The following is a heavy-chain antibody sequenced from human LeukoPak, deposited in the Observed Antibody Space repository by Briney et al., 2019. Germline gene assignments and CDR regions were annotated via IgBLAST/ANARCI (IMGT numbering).Heavy chain of an antibody. CDR1: GGSISSYY. D-gene: IGHD3-22*01. Sequence: PSETLSLTCTVSGGSISSYYWSWIRQPPGKGLELIGYIYYSGSTNYNPSLKSRVTISVDTSKNQFSLKLSSVTAADTAVYYCARVSRGVYFDYWGQGTLVTVSS. J-gene: IGHJ4*02. CDR3: ARVSRGVYFDY. V-gene: IGHV4-59*01. CDR2: IYYSGST.